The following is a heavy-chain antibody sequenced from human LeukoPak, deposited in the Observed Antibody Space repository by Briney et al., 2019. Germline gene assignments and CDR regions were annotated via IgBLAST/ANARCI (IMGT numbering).Heavy chain of an antibody. CDR2: ISYDGSNK. D-gene: IGHD6-19*01. CDR1: GFTFSSYG. CDR3: AKEDRRTRRQWLVVDY. Sequence: GRSLRLSCAASGFTFSSYGMHWVRQAPGKGLEWVAVISYDGSNKYYADSVKGRFTISRDNSKNTLYLQMNSLRAEDTAVYYCAKEDRRTRRQWLVVDYWGQGTLVTVSS. J-gene: IGHJ4*02. V-gene: IGHV3-30*18.